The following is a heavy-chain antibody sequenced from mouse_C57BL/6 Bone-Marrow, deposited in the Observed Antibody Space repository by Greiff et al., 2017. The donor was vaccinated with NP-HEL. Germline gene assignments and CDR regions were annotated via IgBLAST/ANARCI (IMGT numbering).Heavy chain of an antibody. CDR1: GYTFTSYW. D-gene: IGHD1-1*01. Sequence: VQLQQPGAELVKPGASVKMSCKASGYTFTSYWITWVKQRPGQGLEWIGDIYPGSGSTNYNEKFKSKATLTVDTSSSTAYMQLSSLTSEDSAVYYCASGDYYGSSYFWYFDVWGTGTTVTVSS. J-gene: IGHJ1*03. CDR2: IYPGSGST. V-gene: IGHV1-55*01. CDR3: ASGDYYGSSYFWYFDV.